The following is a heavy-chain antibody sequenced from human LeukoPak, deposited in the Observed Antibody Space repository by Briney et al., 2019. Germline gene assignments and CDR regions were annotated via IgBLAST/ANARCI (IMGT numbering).Heavy chain of an antibody. CDR3: ARVGSIAAAGTPDY. CDR1: GFTSSDYY. J-gene: IGHJ4*02. V-gene: IGHV3-11*06. CDR2: ISSSSSHT. D-gene: IGHD6-13*01. Sequence: PGGSLRLSCSASGFTSSDYYMSWIRQAPGKGLEWVSYISSSSSHTTYADSVKGRFTISRDNAKNSLSLQVNSLRADDTAVYYCARVGSIAAAGTPDYWGQGTLVTVSS.